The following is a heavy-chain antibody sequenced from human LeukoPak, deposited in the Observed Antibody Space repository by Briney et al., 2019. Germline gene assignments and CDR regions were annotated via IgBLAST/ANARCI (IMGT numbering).Heavy chain of an antibody. CDR1: GGSISSFF. D-gene: IGHD6-13*01. V-gene: IGHV4-59*01. CDR2: ISDSGRT. Sequence: TSETLSLTCIVSGGSISSFFWTWIRQPPGKGLEWIGYISDSGRTSYNPSLQSRVTILIDTSKNLISLKLSSVTAADTSVYYCAREGQYSSSWYIDYWGQGTLVTVSS. CDR3: AREGQYSSSWYIDY. J-gene: IGHJ4*02.